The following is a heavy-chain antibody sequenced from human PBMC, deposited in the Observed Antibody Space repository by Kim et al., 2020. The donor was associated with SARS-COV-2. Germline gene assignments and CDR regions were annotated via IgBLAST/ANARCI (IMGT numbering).Heavy chain of an antibody. Sequence: TYAQKSQGRVQLTADKSTSTAYMELSSLRSEDTAVYYCARGSNIGTTVTEWGQGTLVTVSS. V-gene: IGHV1-69*04. CDR3: ARGSNIGTTVTE. J-gene: IGHJ4*02. D-gene: IGHD4-17*01.